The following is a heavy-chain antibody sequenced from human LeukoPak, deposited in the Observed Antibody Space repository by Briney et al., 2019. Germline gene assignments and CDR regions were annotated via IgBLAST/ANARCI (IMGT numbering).Heavy chain of an antibody. D-gene: IGHD6-19*01. Sequence: TSETLSLTCTVSGGSISSYYWSWIRQPPGKGLEWIGYIYYSGSTNYNPSLKSRVTISVDTSKNQFSLKLSSVTAADTAVYYCARHSIVGQWLVPFDYWGQGTLVTVSS. CDR2: IYYSGST. CDR1: GGSISSYY. CDR3: ARHSIVGQWLVPFDY. V-gene: IGHV4-59*08. J-gene: IGHJ4*02.